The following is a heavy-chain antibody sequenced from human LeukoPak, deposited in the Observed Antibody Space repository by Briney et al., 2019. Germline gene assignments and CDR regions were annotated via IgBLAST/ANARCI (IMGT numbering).Heavy chain of an antibody. CDR1: GGSISGSSYY. CDR2: IYYSGST. Sequence: SETLSLTCTVSGGSISGSSYYWGWIRQPPGKGLEWIGSIYYSGSTYYNPSLKSRVTISVDTSKNQFSLKLSSVTAADTAVYYCARESRNYGGHESFDPWGQGTLVTVSS. D-gene: IGHD4-4*01. V-gene: IGHV4-39*07. CDR3: ARESRNYGGHESFDP. J-gene: IGHJ5*02.